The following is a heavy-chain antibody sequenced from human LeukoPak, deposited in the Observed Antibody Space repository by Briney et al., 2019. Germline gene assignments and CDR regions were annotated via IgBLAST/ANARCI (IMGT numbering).Heavy chain of an antibody. J-gene: IGHJ4*02. CDR1: GYTFTGYY. CDR2: INPNSGGT. CDR3: AADIRRGYSYGYDY. D-gene: IGHD5-18*01. Sequence: ASVKVSCKASGYTFTGYYMHWVRQAPGQGLEWMGRINPNSGGTNYAQKFQGRVTMTRDTSISTAYVELSRLRSDDTAVYYCAADIRRGYSYGYDYWGQGTLVTVSS. V-gene: IGHV1-2*06.